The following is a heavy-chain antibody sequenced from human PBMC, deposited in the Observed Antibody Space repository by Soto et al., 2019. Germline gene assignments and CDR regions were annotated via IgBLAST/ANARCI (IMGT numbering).Heavy chain of an antibody. V-gene: IGHV3-23*01. CDR3: AKDRQLRSYYESAGHYNN. J-gene: IGHJ4*02. CDR2: ISGSGAIT. Sequence: EVQLLESGGGLVQPGGSLRLSCVASGFTFKNYDMRWVRQAPGKGLEWVSGISGSGAITYYADSVRGRFTLSRDNSKNTLYLQLNSLGAEDTAIYYCAKDRQLRSYYESAGHYNNWGQGTLVTVSS. CDR1: GFTFKNYD. D-gene: IGHD3-9*01.